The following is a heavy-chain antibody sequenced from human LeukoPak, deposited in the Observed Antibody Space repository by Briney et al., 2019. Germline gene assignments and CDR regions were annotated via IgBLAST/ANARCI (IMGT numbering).Heavy chain of an antibody. D-gene: IGHD2-15*01. CDR2: ISGSGGST. V-gene: IGHV3-23*01. J-gene: IGHJ4*02. Sequence: GGSLRLSCAASGFTFSSYAMSWVRQAPGKGLEWVSAISGSGGSTYYADSVKGRFTISRDNSKNTLYLQMNSLRAEDTAVYYCAKGTHCSGGSCALDYWGQGTLVTVSS. CDR3: AKGTHCSGGSCALDY. CDR1: GFTFSSYA.